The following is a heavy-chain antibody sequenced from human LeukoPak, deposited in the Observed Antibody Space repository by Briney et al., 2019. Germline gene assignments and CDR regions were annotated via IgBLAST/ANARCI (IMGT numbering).Heavy chain of an antibody. D-gene: IGHD3-10*01. J-gene: IGHJ3*02. Sequence: TGGSLRLSCAASGFTFSSYAMSWVRQAPGKGLEWVSAISGSGGSTYYADSVKGRFTISRDNSKNTLYLQMNSLRAEDTAVYYCARQTGGLGAFDIWGQGTMVTVSS. V-gene: IGHV3-23*01. CDR1: GFTFSSYA. CDR2: ISGSGGST. CDR3: ARQTGGLGAFDI.